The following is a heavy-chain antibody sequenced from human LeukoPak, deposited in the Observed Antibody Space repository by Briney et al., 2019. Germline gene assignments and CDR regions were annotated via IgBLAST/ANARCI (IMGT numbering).Heavy chain of an antibody. D-gene: IGHD6-19*01. CDR3: ARFRWLVHSPRGIQRNYGMDV. V-gene: IGHV4-59*01. J-gene: IGHJ6*02. Sequence: SETLSLTCTVSGGSISSYYSSWIRQPPGKGLERIGYIYYSGSTNYNPSLKSRVTISVDTSKNQFSLKLSSVTAADTAVYYCARFRWLVHSPRGIQRNYGMDVWGQGTTVTVSS. CDR1: GGSISSYY. CDR2: IYYSGST.